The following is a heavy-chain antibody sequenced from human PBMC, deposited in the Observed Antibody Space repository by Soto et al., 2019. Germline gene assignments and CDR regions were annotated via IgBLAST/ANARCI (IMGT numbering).Heavy chain of an antibody. CDR1: GFTFSSSA. CDR2: ISFSSSSS. CDR3: AKEISCNYYFEY. J-gene: IGHJ4*02. V-gene: IGHV3-23*01. Sequence: PAGSLRLSSAASGFTFSSSAMSWVCQAPGKGLEWVSAISFSSSSSHYADPVKGRFTISRDNSKNTLYLQMNSLRAEDTAVYYCAKEISCNYYFEYWGQGAVVTVAS. D-gene: IGHD2-15*01.